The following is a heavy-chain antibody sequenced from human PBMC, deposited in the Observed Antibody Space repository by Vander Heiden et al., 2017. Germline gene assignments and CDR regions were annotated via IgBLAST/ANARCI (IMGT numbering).Heavy chain of an antibody. D-gene: IGHD3-10*01. Sequence: QVQLVQSGAEVKKPGASVKVSCKASGYTFTGYYLHWVRQAPGQGLEWMGWINPNSGGTNYAKKLQGRVTMTRDTSISTAYRELSRLRSEETAVYYCARDVLLAGGELPRYYFDYWGQGTLVTVYS. CDR2: INPNSGGT. V-gene: IGHV1-2*02. CDR3: ARDVLLAGGELPRYYFDY. J-gene: IGHJ4*02. CDR1: GYTFTGYY.